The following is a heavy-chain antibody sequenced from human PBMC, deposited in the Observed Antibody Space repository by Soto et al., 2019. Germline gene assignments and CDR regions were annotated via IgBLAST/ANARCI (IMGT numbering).Heavy chain of an antibody. J-gene: IGHJ4*02. Sequence: GGSLRLSCAASGFTFSSYGMHWVRQAPGKGLEWVAVIWYDGSNKYYADSVKGRFTISRDNSKNTLYLQMNSLRAEDTAVYYCARDRRALAARRGLKYWGQGTLVTVSS. D-gene: IGHD6-6*01. CDR1: GFTFSSYG. CDR3: ARDRRALAARRGLKY. CDR2: IWYDGSNK. V-gene: IGHV3-33*01.